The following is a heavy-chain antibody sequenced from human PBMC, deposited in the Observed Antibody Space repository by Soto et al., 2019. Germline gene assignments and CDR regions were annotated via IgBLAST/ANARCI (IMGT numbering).Heavy chain of an antibody. CDR2: ISSSSYI. Sequence: PGGSLRLSCAASGFTFSDYYMSWIRQAPGKGLEWVSYISSSSYIYYADSVKGRFTISRDNAKNSLYLQMNSLRAEDTAVYYCARYDSSGYYWPYYYYGMDVWGQGTTVTVSS. CDR1: GFTFSDYY. CDR3: ARYDSSGYYWPYYYYGMDV. J-gene: IGHJ6*02. D-gene: IGHD3-22*01. V-gene: IGHV3-11*06.